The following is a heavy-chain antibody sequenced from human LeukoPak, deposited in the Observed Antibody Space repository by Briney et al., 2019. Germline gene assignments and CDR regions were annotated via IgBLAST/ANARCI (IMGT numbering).Heavy chain of an antibody. CDR1: GFTVSSNY. V-gene: IGHV3-53*05. CDR3: ARSYYDSSGYPIYGMDV. J-gene: IGHJ6*02. D-gene: IGHD3-22*01. Sequence: GGSLRLSCAASGFTVSSNYMSWVRQAPGKGLEWVSVIYSGGSTYYADSVKGRFTISRDNSKNTLYLQMNSLRAEDTAVYYCARSYYDSSGYPIYGMDVWGQGTTVTVSS. CDR2: IYSGGST.